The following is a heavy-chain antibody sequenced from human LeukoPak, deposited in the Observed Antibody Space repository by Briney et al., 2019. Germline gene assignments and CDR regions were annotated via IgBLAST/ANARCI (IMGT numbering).Heavy chain of an antibody. J-gene: IGHJ4*02. CDR3: AKDPRIVGAKIREYPKYYFDY. CDR1: GFTFSSYA. Sequence: EPGGSLRLSCAASGFTFSSYAMSWVRQAPGKGLEWVSAISGSGGSTYYADSVKGRFTISRDNSKNTLYLQMNSLRAEDTAVYYCAKDPRIVGAKIREYPKYYFDYWGQGTLVTVSS. V-gene: IGHV3-23*01. CDR2: ISGSGGST. D-gene: IGHD1-26*01.